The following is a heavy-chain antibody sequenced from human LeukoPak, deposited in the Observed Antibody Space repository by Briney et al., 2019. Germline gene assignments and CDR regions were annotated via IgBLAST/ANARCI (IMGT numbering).Heavy chain of an antibody. CDR1: GFTFSSYS. Sequence: GGSLRLSCAASGFTFSSYSMNWVRQAPGKGLEWVSSISSSSSYIYYADSVKDRFTISRDNAKNSLYLQMNSLRAEDTAVYYCARDGLGGPPLSDYWGQGTLVTVSS. CDR3: ARDGLGGPPLSDY. V-gene: IGHV3-21*01. J-gene: IGHJ4*02. D-gene: IGHD3-16*01. CDR2: ISSSSSYI.